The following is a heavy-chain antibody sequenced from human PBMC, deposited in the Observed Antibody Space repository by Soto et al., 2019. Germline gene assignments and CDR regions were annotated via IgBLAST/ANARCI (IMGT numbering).Heavy chain of an antibody. CDR1: GGSFSGYY. Sequence: SETLSLTCAVYGGSFSGYYWSWIRQPPGKGLEWIGEINYSGSTNYNPSLKSRVTISIDKCKNHFSLHLISVTAADTAVYYCARDRGYGTWWGEFDSWGQGTLVTVSS. V-gene: IGHV4-34*01. CDR3: ARDRGYGTWWGEFDS. D-gene: IGHD3-22*01. J-gene: IGHJ4*02. CDR2: INYSGST.